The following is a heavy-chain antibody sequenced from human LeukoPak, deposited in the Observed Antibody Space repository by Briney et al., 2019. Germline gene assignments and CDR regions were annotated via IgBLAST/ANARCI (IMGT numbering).Heavy chain of an antibody. Sequence: PSETLSLTCTVSGGSISSGDYYWSWIRQPPGKGLEWIGYIYYSGSTYYNPSLKSRVTISVDTSKNQFSLKLSSVTAADTAVYYCVRGVGLFTGYSSGTYFDYWGQGTLVTVSS. D-gene: IGHD6-19*01. V-gene: IGHV4-30-4*08. CDR1: GGSISSGDYY. CDR3: VRGVGLFTGYSSGTYFDY. CDR2: IYYSGST. J-gene: IGHJ4*02.